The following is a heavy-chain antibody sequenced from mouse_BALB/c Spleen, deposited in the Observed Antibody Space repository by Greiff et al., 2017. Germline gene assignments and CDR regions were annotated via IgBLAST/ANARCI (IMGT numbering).Heavy chain of an antibody. J-gene: IGHJ2*01. V-gene: IGHV14-3*02. Sequence: EVQLQESGAELVKPGASVKLSCTASGFNIKDTYMHWVKQRPEQGLEWIGRIDPANGNTKYDPKFPGKATITADTSSNTAYLQLSSLTSEDTAVYYCARGNYGDYWGQGTTLTVSA. CDR3: ARGNYGDY. CDR1: GFNIKDTY. CDR2: IDPANGNT. D-gene: IGHD1-2*01.